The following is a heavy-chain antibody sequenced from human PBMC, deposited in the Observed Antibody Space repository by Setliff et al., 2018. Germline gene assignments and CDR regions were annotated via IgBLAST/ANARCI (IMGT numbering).Heavy chain of an antibody. D-gene: IGHD3-10*01. Sequence: PSETLSLTCTVYGGSFTNYYWGWIRQSPGKGLEWIGEINHSGSTTYNPSLKSRLTISVDASTNQFSLKLTSVTAADTAVYYCARVDFTMIQGVIGHWGQGTLVTVSS. CDR3: ARVDFTMIQGVIGH. CDR2: INHSGST. V-gene: IGHV4-34*01. J-gene: IGHJ1*01. CDR1: GGSFTNYY.